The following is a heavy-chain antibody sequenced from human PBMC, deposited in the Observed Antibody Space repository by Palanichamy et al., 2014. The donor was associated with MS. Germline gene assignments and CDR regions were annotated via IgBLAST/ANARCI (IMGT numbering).Heavy chain of an antibody. CDR3: ARDRGYCSGGSCYRRFDP. J-gene: IGHJ5*02. Sequence: NYNPSLKSRVTISVDKSKNQFSLKLSSVTAADTAVYYCARDRGYCSGGSCYRRFDPWGQGTLVTVSS. V-gene: IGHV4-4*02. D-gene: IGHD2-15*01.